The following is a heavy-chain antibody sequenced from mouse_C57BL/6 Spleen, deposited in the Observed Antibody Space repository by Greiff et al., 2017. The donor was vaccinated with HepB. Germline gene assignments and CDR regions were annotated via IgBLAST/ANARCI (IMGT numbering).Heavy chain of an antibody. CDR1: GFTFSSYA. J-gene: IGHJ4*01. CDR3: TREYYYGSSYGAMDY. D-gene: IGHD1-1*01. V-gene: IGHV5-9-1*02. CDR2: ISSGGDYI. Sequence: EVNLVESGEGLVKPGGSLKLSCAASGFTFSSYAMSWVRQTPEKRLEWVAYISSGGDYIYYADTVKGRFTISRDNARNTLYLQMSSLKSEDTAMYYCTREYYYGSSYGAMDYWGQGTSVTVSS.